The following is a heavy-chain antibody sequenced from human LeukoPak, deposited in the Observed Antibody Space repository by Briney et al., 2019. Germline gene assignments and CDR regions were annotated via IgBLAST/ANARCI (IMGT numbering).Heavy chain of an antibody. D-gene: IGHD3-10*01. CDR1: GFSFSSYE. CDR3: ARGGRSYFDY. CDR2: ISSGGSTI. J-gene: IGHJ4*02. V-gene: IGHV3-48*03. Sequence: PGGSLRLSCAASGFSFSSYEMNWVRQAPGKGLESVAYISSGGSTIYYADSVKGRFTISRDNAKNSLYLQMNSLRAEDTAVYSCARGGRSYFDYWGQGTLVTVSS.